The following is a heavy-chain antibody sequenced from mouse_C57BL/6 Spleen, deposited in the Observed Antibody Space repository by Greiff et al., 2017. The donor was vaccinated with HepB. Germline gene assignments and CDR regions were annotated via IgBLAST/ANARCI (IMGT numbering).Heavy chain of an antibody. Sequence: EVNVVESGGGLVKPGGSLKLSCAASGFTFSSYAMSWVRQTPEKRLEWVATISDGGSYTYYPDNVKGRFTISRDNAKNNLYLQMSHLKSEDTAMYYCARDLLLYAMDYWGQGTSVTVSS. V-gene: IGHV5-4*01. J-gene: IGHJ4*01. CDR1: GFTFSSYA. CDR3: ARDLLLYAMDY. D-gene: IGHD2-10*01. CDR2: ISDGGSYT.